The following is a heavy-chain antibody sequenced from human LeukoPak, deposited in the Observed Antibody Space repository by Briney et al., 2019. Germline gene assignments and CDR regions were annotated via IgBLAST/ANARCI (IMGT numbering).Heavy chain of an antibody. CDR1: GFTFSSYG. V-gene: IGHV3-30*02. J-gene: IGHJ5*02. CDR3: AKDVYYYGSGSYFGWFDP. CDR2: IRYDGSNK. Sequence: GGSLRLSCAASGFTFSSYGMHWVRQAPGKGLEWVAFIRYDGSNKYYEDSVKGRFTISRDNSKNTLYLQMNSLRAEDTAVYYCAKDVYYYGSGSYFGWFDPWGQGTLVTVSS. D-gene: IGHD3-10*01.